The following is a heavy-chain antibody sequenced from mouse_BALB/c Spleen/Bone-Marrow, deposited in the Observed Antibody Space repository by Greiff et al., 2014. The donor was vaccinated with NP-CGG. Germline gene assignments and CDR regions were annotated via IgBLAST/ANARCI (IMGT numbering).Heavy chain of an antibody. Sequence: QVQLQQSGPELAKPGASVKMPCKASGYTFTDTWIHWIKQRPGQGLEWIGYINPSTGYAEYNQNFKDKATLTVDKSSSTAYMQLNSLTSEDSAVYYCARDYWGQGTTLTVSS. CDR1: GYTFTDTW. V-gene: IGHV1-7*01. J-gene: IGHJ2*01. CDR3: ARDY. CDR2: INPSTGYA.